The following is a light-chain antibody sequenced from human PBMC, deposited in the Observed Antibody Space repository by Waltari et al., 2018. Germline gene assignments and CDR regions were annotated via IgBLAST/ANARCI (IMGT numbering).Light chain of an antibody. V-gene: IGKV4-1*01. J-gene: IGKJ1*01. CDR3: QQYYTTPRT. CDR2: WAS. CDR1: QSLFYSSNNKHY. Sequence: DIVMTQSPDSLAVSLGDRATTHCKSSQSLFYSSNNKHYVAWYQQQQGQPPKLLIYWASTRESGVPDRFRGSGSGTDFTLTISSLQAEDVAVYFCQQYYTTPRTFGPGTKVEI.